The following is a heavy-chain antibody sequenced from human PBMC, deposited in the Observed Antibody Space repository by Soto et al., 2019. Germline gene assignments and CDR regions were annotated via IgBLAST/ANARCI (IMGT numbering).Heavy chain of an antibody. D-gene: IGHD5-18*01. J-gene: IGHJ6*02. V-gene: IGHV5-10-1*01. CDR3: AGTSLQSRGYSYGHGGMDV. CDR2: IDPSDSYT. Sequence: PGESLKISCKGSGYSFTSYWISWVRQLPGKGLEWMGRIDPSDSYTNYSPSFQGHVTISADKSISTAYLQWSSLKASDAAMYYCAGTSLQSRGYSYGHGGMDVWGQGHTVTVXS. CDR1: GYSFTSYW.